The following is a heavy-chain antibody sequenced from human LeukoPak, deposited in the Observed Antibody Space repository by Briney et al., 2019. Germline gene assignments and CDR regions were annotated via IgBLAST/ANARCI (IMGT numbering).Heavy chain of an antibody. CDR3: AREARYYDILTGYYLYYFDY. D-gene: IGHD3-9*01. J-gene: IGHJ4*02. Sequence: SVKVSCKASGGTFNSYAISWVRQAPGQGLEWMGGIIPIFGITNYAQKFQGRVTLTADESTSTAYMELSSLRSEDTAVYYCAREARYYDILTGYYLYYFDYWGQGTLVTVSS. CDR1: GGTFNSYA. CDR2: IIPIFGIT. V-gene: IGHV1-69*13.